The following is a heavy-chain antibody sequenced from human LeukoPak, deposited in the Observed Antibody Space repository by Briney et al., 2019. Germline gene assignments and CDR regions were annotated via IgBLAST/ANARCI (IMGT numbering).Heavy chain of an antibody. D-gene: IGHD3-22*01. V-gene: IGHV3-23*01. CDR1: GFTFSSYA. J-gene: IGHJ4*02. CDR2: ISGSGGST. CDR3: AKDWDSSGYYRGYFDY. Sequence: GGSLRLSCAASGFTFSSYAMSWVRQAPGMGLEWVSAISGSGGSTYYADSVKGRFTISRDSSKNTLYLQMNSLRAEDTAVYYCAKDWDSSGYYRGYFDYWGQGTLVTVSS.